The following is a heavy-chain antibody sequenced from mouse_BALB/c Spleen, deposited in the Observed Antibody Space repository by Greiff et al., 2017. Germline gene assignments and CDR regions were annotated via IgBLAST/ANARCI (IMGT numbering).Heavy chain of an antibody. D-gene: IGHD1-1*01. J-gene: IGHJ4*01. V-gene: IGHV2-9*02. CDR2: IWAGGST. Sequence: QVQLKESGPGLVAPSQCLSITCTVSGFSLTSYGVHWVRQPPGKGLEWLGVIWAGGSTNYNSALMSRLSISKVNSKSQVFLKMNSLQTDDTAVYYCARGGYGRDYAMDFWGQGTSGNGSS. CDR3: ARGGYGRDYAMDF. CDR1: GFSLTSYG.